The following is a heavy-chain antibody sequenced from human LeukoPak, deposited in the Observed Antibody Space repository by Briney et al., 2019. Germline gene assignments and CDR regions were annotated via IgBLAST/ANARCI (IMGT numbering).Heavy chain of an antibody. J-gene: IGHJ4*02. D-gene: IGHD6-13*01. CDR1: GGTFSSYA. CDR2: IIPIFGTA. Sequence: SVKVSCKASGGTFSSYAISWVRQAPGQGLEWMGGIIPIFGTANYAQKFQGRVTITADESTSTAYMELSRLSSDDTAVYYCATSRDRIAAAGRDEFDYWGQGTLVTVSS. V-gene: IGHV1-69*13. CDR3: ATSRDRIAAAGRDEFDY.